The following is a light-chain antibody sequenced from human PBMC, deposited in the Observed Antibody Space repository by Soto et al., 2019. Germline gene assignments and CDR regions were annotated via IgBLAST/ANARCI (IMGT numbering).Light chain of an antibody. CDR1: QSVSIN. CDR3: QQYSNWPPWT. V-gene: IGKV3-15*01. J-gene: IGKJ1*01. CDR2: TAS. Sequence: EIVMTQSPATLSVSPGERATLSCRASQSVSINLAWYQQKPGQAPRLLIYTASTRATGIPARFSGSGSGTEFTLTITSLQSEDFAVYYCQQYSNWPPWTFGQGTKVDI.